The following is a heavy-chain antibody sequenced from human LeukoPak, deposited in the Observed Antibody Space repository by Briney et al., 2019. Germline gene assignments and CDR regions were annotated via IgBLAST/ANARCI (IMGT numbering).Heavy chain of an antibody. Sequence: PGRSLRLSCAASGFTFSSYAMHWVRQAPGKGLEWVAVISYDGSNKYYADSVKGRFTISRDNSKNTLYLQMNSLRAEDTAVYYCASGPPDDFWSGYYTGFDYWGQGTLVTVSS. V-gene: IGHV3-30-3*01. J-gene: IGHJ4*02. CDR1: GFTFSSYA. CDR2: ISYDGSNK. D-gene: IGHD3-3*01. CDR3: ASGPPDDFWSGYYTGFDY.